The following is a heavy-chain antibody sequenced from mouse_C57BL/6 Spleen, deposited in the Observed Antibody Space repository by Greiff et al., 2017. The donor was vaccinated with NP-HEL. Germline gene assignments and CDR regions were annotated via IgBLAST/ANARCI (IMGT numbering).Heavy chain of an antibody. Sequence: QVQLQQPGAELVKPGASVKMSCKASGYTFTSYWITWVKQRPGQGLEWIGDIYPGSGSTNYNEKFKSKATLTVDTSSSTAYMQRSSLTSEASAVYYCARGYYDYTPSFSYWGQGTLVTVSA. J-gene: IGHJ3*01. CDR2: IYPGSGST. CDR3: ARGYYDYTPSFSY. V-gene: IGHV1-55*01. D-gene: IGHD2-4*01. CDR1: GYTFTSYW.